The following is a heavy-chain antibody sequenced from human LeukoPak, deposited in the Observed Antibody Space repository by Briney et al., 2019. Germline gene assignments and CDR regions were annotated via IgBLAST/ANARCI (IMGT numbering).Heavy chain of an antibody. CDR1: GFTFSSYA. Sequence: PGGSLRLSCAASGFTFSSYAMHWVRQAPGKGLEWVAVISYDGSNKYYADSVKGRFTISRDNSKNTLYLQMNSLRAEDTAVYYCAKPGSSGWHLFFDYWGQGTLVTVSS. V-gene: IGHV3-30-3*02. CDR3: AKPGSSGWHLFFDY. CDR2: ISYDGSNK. D-gene: IGHD6-19*01. J-gene: IGHJ4*02.